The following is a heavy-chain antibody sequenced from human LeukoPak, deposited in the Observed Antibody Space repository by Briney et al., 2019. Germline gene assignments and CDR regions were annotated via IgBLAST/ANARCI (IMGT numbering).Heavy chain of an antibody. Sequence: ASVKVSCKASGYTFTSYYMHWVRQAPGQGLEWMGIINPSGGSTSYAQKFQGRVTITADESTSTAYMELSSLRSEDTAVYYCAGTMVRGVILSLFDYWGQGTLVTVSS. V-gene: IGHV1-46*03. CDR3: AGTMVRGVILSLFDY. CDR2: INPSGGST. J-gene: IGHJ4*02. D-gene: IGHD3-10*01. CDR1: GYTFTSYY.